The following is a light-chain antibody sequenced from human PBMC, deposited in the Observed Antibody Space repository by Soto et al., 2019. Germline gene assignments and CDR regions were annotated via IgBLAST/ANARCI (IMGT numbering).Light chain of an antibody. CDR2: KVS. V-gene: IGKV2-30*01. CDR3: MQGTHWPPYP. CDR1: QSLAYSDGNTY. J-gene: IGKJ2*01. Sequence: DVVMTQSPLSLPVTLGQPASISCRSSQSLAYSDGNTYLNWFQQRPGQSPRRLIYKVSNRDSGVPDKFSGSASGTDFTMKISRVEAEDVGVYYCMQGTHWPPYPFGQGNKLEIK.